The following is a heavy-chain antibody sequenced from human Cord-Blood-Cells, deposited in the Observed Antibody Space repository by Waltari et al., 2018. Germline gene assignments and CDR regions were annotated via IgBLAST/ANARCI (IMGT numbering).Heavy chain of an antibody. V-gene: IGHV4-31*03. CDR1: GGSIRSGGYY. CDR3: ARAEPVSGYYMDV. Sequence: QVQLQESGPGLVKPSQTLSLTCTVSGGSIRSGGYYWSWIRQHPGKGLEWIGYIYYSGSTYYNPSRKSRVTISVDTSKNQFSLKLSSVTAADTAVYYCARAEPVSGYYMDVWGKGTTVTVSS. J-gene: IGHJ6*03. D-gene: IGHD3-16*01. CDR2: IYYSGST.